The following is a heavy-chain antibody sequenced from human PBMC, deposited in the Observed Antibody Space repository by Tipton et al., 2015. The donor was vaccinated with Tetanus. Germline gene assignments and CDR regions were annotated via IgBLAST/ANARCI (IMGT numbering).Heavy chain of an antibody. CDR2: IIPIFGTA. CDR1: GGTFGSYA. D-gene: IGHD5-24*01. CDR3: ARGRTRDGYNLDAFDI. J-gene: IGHJ3*02. V-gene: IGHV1-69*01. Sequence: QLVQSGPEVKKPGSSVKVSCKASGGTFGSYAISWVRQAPGQGLEWMGGIIPIFGTANYAQKFQGRVTITADESTSTAYMELSSLRSEDTAVYYCARGRTRDGYNLDAFDIWGQGTMVTVSS.